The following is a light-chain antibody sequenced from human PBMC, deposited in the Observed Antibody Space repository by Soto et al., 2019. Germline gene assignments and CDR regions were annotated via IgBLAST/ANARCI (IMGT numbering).Light chain of an antibody. CDR3: QQSYSIPWT. J-gene: IGKJ1*01. V-gene: IGKV1-13*02. CDR2: DAS. Sequence: AIKLTQSPSSLSPSVGDRLTITWRASQGISSALAWYQQKPGKAPKLLIYDASSLESGVPSRFRGSGSGTDFTLTISSLKPEDFETYYCQQSYSIPWTFGQGTKVDIK. CDR1: QGISSA.